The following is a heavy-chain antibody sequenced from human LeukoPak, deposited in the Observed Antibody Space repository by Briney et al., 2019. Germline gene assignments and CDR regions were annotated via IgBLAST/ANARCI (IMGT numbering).Heavy chain of an antibody. CDR3: ARELVKYYDILTGYYPDYYYYYMDV. Sequence: VASVKVSCKASGGTFSSYAISWVRQAPGQGLEWMGGIIPIFGTADYAQKFQGRVTITADESTSTAYMELSSLRSEDTAVYYCARELVKYYDILTGYYPDYYYYYMDVWGKGTTVTISS. D-gene: IGHD3-9*01. J-gene: IGHJ6*03. CDR1: GGTFSSYA. CDR2: IIPIFGTA. V-gene: IGHV1-69*13.